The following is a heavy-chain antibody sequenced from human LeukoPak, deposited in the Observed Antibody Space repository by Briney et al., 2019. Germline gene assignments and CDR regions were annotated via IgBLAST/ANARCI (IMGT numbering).Heavy chain of an antibody. Sequence: PGGSLRLSCAASGFTFSSYAMSWVRQAPGKGLEWVSVISGSGGSTYHADSVKGRFTISRDNSKNTLYLQMNSLRAEDTAIYYCAKHPYSSGWQTYYFDSWGEGTLGTVSS. CDR1: GFTFSSYA. V-gene: IGHV3-23*01. D-gene: IGHD6-19*01. CDR2: ISGSGGST. CDR3: AKHPYSSGWQTYYFDS. J-gene: IGHJ4*02.